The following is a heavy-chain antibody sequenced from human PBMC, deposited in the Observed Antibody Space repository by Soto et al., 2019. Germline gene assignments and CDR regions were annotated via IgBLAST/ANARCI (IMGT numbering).Heavy chain of an antibody. J-gene: IGHJ3*02. CDR3: AGIAVAEDAFDI. V-gene: IGHV4-59*01. CDR2: IYYSGST. D-gene: IGHD6-19*01. Sequence: SETLSLTCTVSGGSISSYYWSWIRQPPGKGLEWIGYIYYSGSTNYNPSLKSRVTISVDTSKNQFSLKLSSVTAADTAVYYCAGIAVAEDAFDIWGQGTMVTVSS. CDR1: GGSISSYY.